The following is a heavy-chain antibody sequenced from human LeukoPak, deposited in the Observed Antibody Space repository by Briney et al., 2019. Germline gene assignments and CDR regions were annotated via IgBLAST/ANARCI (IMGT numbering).Heavy chain of an antibody. CDR3: ARDRSGFYSVDY. D-gene: IGHD5-12*01. V-gene: IGHV3-30-3*01. J-gene: IGHJ4*02. CDR1: GFTFSENN. CDR2: LSNDGNSY. Sequence: SGMSLRLSCAASGFTFSENNVHWVRQAPGKGLEWVALLSNDGNSYAYADSVKGRFTLSGDKSKTTLYLQMNSLRAEDTAVYYCARDRSGFYSVDYWGQGTLVTVSS.